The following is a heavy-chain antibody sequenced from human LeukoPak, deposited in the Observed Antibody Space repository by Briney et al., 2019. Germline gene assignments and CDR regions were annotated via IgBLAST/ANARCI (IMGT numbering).Heavy chain of an antibody. J-gene: IGHJ4*02. CDR1: GGSISSSNW. CDR3: ARQGFTMVRGVTGYFDY. CDR2: IYHSGST. Sequence: SGTLSLTCAVSGGSISSSNWWSWVRQPPGKGLEWIGEIYHSGSTNYNPSLKSRVTISVDTSKNQFSLKLSSVTAADTAVYYCARQGFTMVRGVTGYFDYWGQGTLVTVSS. V-gene: IGHV4-4*02. D-gene: IGHD3-10*01.